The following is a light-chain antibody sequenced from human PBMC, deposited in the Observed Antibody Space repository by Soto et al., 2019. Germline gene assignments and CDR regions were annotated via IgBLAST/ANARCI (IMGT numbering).Light chain of an antibody. CDR3: QQYNNWPRIT. Sequence: EIVMTQSPATLSVSPGERATLSCRASQSVSSNLAWYQQKPGQAPRLLIYGASTRATGIPARFGGSGSGTEFTLTISSLQSEDFAVYYCQQYNNWPRITFGQGTRLEIK. CDR2: GAS. V-gene: IGKV3-15*01. J-gene: IGKJ5*01. CDR1: QSVSSN.